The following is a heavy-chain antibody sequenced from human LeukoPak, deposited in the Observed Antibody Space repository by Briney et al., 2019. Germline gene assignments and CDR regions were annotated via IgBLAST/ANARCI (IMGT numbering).Heavy chain of an antibody. D-gene: IGHD6-13*01. Sequence: SETLSLTCAVYGGSFSGYYWSWIRQPPGKGLEWIGEINHSGSTNYNPPLKSRVTISVDTSKNQFSLKLSSVTAADTAVYYCARGLSRSVAAAGPAYATWGQGTLVTVSS. CDR3: ARGLSRSVAAAGPAYAT. CDR1: GGSFSGYY. CDR2: INHSGST. V-gene: IGHV4-34*01. J-gene: IGHJ5*02.